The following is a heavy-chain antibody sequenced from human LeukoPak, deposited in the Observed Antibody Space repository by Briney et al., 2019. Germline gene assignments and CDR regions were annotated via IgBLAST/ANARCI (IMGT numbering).Heavy chain of an antibody. CDR2: IGGRDSSA. D-gene: IGHD3-10*01. CDR3: AKGHYYGSGSLDY. J-gene: IGHJ4*02. Sequence: GGSLRLSCAASGFTFSSYGMSWVRQAPGKGLEWLSAIGGRDSSAYYADSVKGRFTISRDNSKNTLYVQMNSLRAEDTAVYYCAKGHYYGSGSLDYWGQGTLVTVSS. V-gene: IGHV3-23*01. CDR1: GFTFSSYG.